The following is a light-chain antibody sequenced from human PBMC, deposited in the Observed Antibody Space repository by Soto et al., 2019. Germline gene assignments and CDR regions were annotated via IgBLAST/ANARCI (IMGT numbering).Light chain of an antibody. Sequence: DIQMTQSPSTLSASVGDRVTITCRASQSIDNWLAWYQQKPGKVPKLLIYKTSNLQSGVPSRFSGSGSGTEFSLTISSLQPDDFATYHCQQYKSFSLTFGGGTRVEVK. CDR1: QSIDNW. CDR2: KTS. CDR3: QQYKSFSLT. V-gene: IGKV1-5*03. J-gene: IGKJ4*01.